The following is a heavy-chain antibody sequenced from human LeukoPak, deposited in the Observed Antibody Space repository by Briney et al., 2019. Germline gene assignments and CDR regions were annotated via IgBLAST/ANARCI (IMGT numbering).Heavy chain of an antibody. CDR3: AKVGAVAGTWRGFDY. Sequence: PGGSLRLSCAASGFIFRNYGMHWVRQAPGKGLEWVAVIWYDGSNKYYADSVKGRFTISRDNSKNTLYLQMNSLRAEDTAVYYCAKVGAVAGTWRGFDYWGQGTLVTVSS. V-gene: IGHV3-33*06. CDR1: GFIFRNYG. CDR2: IWYDGSNK. D-gene: IGHD6-19*01. J-gene: IGHJ4*02.